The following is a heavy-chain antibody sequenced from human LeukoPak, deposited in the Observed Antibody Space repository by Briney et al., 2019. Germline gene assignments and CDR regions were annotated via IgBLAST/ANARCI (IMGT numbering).Heavy chain of an antibody. CDR3: ARDFGFWSGYEAFFDY. CDR1: GFTFSSYW. V-gene: IGHV3-7*03. J-gene: IGHJ4*02. Sequence: GGSLRLSCAASGFTFSSYWMSWVRQAPGKGLEWVANIKQDGSEKYYVDSVKGRFTISRDNSRNTLYLQMNSLRAEDTAVYYCARDFGFWSGYEAFFDYWGQGTLVTVSS. CDR2: IKQDGSEK. D-gene: IGHD3-3*01.